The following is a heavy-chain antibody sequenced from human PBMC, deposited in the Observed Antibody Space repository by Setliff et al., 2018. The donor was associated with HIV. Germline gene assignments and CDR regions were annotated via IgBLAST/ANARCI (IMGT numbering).Heavy chain of an antibody. CDR1: GYTFTSYY. CDR3: ARDVYFTFSGEVIRHYLDV. Sequence: ASVKVSCKASGYTFTSYYMHWVRQAPGQGLEWMGIINPRGGSTTYAQEFQGRVTITADESTSTVHMELSSLTSEDTAVYYCARDVYFTFSGEVIRHYLDVWGKGTTVTVSS. CDR2: INPRGGST. D-gene: IGHD3-3*01. V-gene: IGHV1-46*01. J-gene: IGHJ6*03.